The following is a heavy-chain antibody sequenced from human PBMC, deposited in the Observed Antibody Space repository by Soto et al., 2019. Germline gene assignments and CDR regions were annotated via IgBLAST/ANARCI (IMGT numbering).Heavy chain of an antibody. CDR1: GHTLTELS. J-gene: IGHJ4*02. CDR2: FDPEDGET. D-gene: IGHD1-1*01. V-gene: IGHV1-24*01. Sequence: QVQLLQSGAEVKKPVASVKVSCKVSGHTLTELSMHWVRQAPGRGLEWMGGFDPEDGETIFAQKFQGRVTMTEDTSTDSTYMELTSLRSEDTAVYYCAAGGTRWLHSPFDYWGQGTLVTISS. CDR3: AAGGTRWLHSPFDY.